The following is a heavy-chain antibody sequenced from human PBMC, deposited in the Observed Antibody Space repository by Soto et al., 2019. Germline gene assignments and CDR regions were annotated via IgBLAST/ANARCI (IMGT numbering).Heavy chain of an antibody. D-gene: IGHD6-19*01. V-gene: IGHV3-23*01. CDR1: GFTFSSYA. J-gene: IGHJ5*02. CDR2: ISGSGGST. CDR3: AKIGVAVAGTSNWFDP. Sequence: EVQLLESGGGLVQPGGSLRLSCAASGFTFSSYAMSWVRQAPGKGLEWVSAISGSGGSTYYADSVKGRFTISRDNSKNPLYLQMNSLRAEDTAVYYCAKIGVAVAGTSNWFDPWGQGTLVTVSS.